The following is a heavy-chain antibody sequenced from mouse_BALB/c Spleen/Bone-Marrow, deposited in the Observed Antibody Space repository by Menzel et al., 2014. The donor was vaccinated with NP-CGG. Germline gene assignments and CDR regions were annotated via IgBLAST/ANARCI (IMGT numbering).Heavy chain of an antibody. CDR3: TRDLYDGYYYYAMDY. D-gene: IGHD2-3*01. CDR1: GFTFSSYT. J-gene: IGHJ4*01. CDR2: ISSGGSYT. V-gene: IGHV5-6-4*01. Sequence: EVQRVESGGGLVKPGGSLKLSCAASGFTFSSYTMSWVRQTPEKRLEWVATISSGGSYTYYPDSVKGRFNISKDNAKNTLYLQMSSLKSEDTAMYYCTRDLYDGYYYYAMDYWGQGTSVTVSS.